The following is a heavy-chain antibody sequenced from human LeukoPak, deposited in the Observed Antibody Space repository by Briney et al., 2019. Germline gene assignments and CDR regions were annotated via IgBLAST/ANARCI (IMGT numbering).Heavy chain of an antibody. J-gene: IGHJ1*01. CDR1: GYTFTGYY. Sequence: GASVKVSCKASGYTFTGYYMHWVRQAPGQGLEWMGWINPNSGGTDYAQKFQGRVTMTRDTSISTAYMELSRLRSDDTAVYYCARDFVAAAGNAEYFQHWGQGTLVTVSS. CDR3: ARDFVAAAGNAEYFQH. D-gene: IGHD6-13*01. V-gene: IGHV1-2*02. CDR2: INPNSGGT.